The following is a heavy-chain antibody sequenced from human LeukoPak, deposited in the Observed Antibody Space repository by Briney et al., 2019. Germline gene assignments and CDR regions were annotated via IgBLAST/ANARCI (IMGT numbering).Heavy chain of an antibody. V-gene: IGHV1-69*05. CDR1: GGTFSSYA. CDR3: ARSKDIVVVPYYYYYMDV. J-gene: IGHJ6*03. Sequence: ASVKVSCTASGGTFSSYAISWVRQAPGQGLEWMGGIIPIFGTANYAQKSQGRVTITTDESTSTAYMELSSLRSEDTAVYYCARSKDIVVVPYYYYYMDVWGKGTTVTVSS. D-gene: IGHD2-2*01. CDR2: IIPIFGTA.